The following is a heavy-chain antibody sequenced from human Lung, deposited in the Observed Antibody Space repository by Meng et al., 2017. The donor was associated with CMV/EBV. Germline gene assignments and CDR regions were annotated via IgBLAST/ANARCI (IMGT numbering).Heavy chain of an antibody. CDR2: IYYSGST. Sequence: LXCTVSGGSISSSSYYWGWIRQPPGKGLEWIGSIYYSGSTYYNPSLKSRVTISVDTSKNQFSLKLSSVTAADTAVYYCARDIYHTDIVVVRSDAFDIWXPGKXV. CDR1: GGSISSSSYY. CDR3: ARDIYHTDIVVVRSDAFDI. V-gene: IGHV4-39*07. J-gene: IGHJ3*02. D-gene: IGHD2-2*01.